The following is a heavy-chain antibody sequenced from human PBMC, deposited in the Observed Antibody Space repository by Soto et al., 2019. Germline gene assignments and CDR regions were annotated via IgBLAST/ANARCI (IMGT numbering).Heavy chain of an antibody. J-gene: IGHJ4*02. D-gene: IGHD3-16*01. V-gene: IGHV3-9*01. CDR1: GFTFDDYA. Sequence: EVQLVESGGGLVQPGMSLRLSCAASGFTFDDYAMHWVRQAPGKGLEWVSGISWNSGSIGYADSVKGRFTISRDNAKNSLYLQMNSLRAEDTALYYCAKDRGDYIWGSYVDYWGQGTLVTVSS. CDR3: AKDRGDYIWGSYVDY. CDR2: ISWNSGSI.